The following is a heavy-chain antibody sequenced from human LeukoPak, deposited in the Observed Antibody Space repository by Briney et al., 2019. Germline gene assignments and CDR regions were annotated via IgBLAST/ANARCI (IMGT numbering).Heavy chain of an antibody. CDR1: GFTVSSNY. D-gene: IGHD1-1*01. J-gene: IGHJ3*02. V-gene: IGHV3-7*01. CDR3: ARDAGRREDI. CDR2: IKQDGSEK. Sequence: GGSLRLSCAASGFTVSSNYMSWVRQAPGKGLEWVASIKQDGSEKHYVDFVEGRFTISRDNAKNSMFLQMNSLRAEDTALYYCARDAGRREDIWGQGTMVTVSS.